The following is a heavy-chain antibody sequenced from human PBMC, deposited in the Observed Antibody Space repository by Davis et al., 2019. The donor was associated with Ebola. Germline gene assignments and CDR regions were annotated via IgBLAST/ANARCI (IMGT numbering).Heavy chain of an antibody. V-gene: IGHV4-61*08. Sequence: MPGGSLRLTCTVSGGSISSGGYYWSWIRQHPGKGLEWIGYIYYSGSTNYNPSLKSRVTISVDTSKNQFSLKLSSVTAADTAVYYCARTLRYFDWTDYWGQGTLVTVSS. J-gene: IGHJ4*02. D-gene: IGHD3-9*01. CDR1: GGSISSGGYY. CDR3: ARTLRYFDWTDY. CDR2: IYYSGST.